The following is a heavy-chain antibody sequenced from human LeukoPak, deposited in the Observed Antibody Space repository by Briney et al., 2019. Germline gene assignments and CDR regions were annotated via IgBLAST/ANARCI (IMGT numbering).Heavy chain of an antibody. CDR1: GGSIDSTNW. CDR3: ARSHDHLWGNYPDY. J-gene: IGHJ4*02. Sequence: TSGTLSLTCDVSGGSIDSTNWWNWVRQPPGQGLEWIGEIHHDGRINYNPSLKSRVTLSVDKSKNQFSLRLNSVTAADTAMYYCARSHDHLWGNYPDYWGQGTLVTVSS. V-gene: IGHV4-4*02. D-gene: IGHD3-16*02. CDR2: IHHDGRI.